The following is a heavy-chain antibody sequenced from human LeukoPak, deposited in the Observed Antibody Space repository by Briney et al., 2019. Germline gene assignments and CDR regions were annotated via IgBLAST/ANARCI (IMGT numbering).Heavy chain of an antibody. CDR1: SGSFSGYY. Sequence: PSETLSLTCAVYSGSFSGYYWTWIRQPPGKGLEWIGEINHSGSTNYNPSLKSRVTISVDTSKNQFSLKLSSVTAADTAVYYCARLTKNDSGSFRFGKKKRGYMDVWGKGTTVTISS. CDR3: ARLTKNDSGSFRFGKKKRGYMDV. J-gene: IGHJ6*03. D-gene: IGHD3-10*01. CDR2: INHSGST. V-gene: IGHV4-34*01.